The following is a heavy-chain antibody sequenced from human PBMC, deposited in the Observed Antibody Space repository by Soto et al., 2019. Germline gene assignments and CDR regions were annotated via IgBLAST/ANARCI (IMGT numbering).Heavy chain of an antibody. J-gene: IGHJ6*02. CDR3: ARDGSGYRSRASPMDV. CDR1: GDTFSSYA. Sequence: SVKVSCKASGDTFSSYAISWVRQAPGQGLEWMGGIIPILGTANYAQKFQGRVTITADESTSTAYMELSSLRSEDTAVYYCARDGSGYRSRASPMDVWGQGTTVTVSS. D-gene: IGHD3-22*01. V-gene: IGHV1-69*13. CDR2: IIPILGTA.